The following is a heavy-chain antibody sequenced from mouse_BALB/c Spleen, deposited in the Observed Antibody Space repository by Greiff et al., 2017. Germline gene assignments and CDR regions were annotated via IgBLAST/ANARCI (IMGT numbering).Heavy chain of an antibody. CDR2: ISSGGSYT. Sequence: EVKLVESGGGLVKPGGSLKLSCAASGFTFSSYAMSWVRQTPEKRLEWVATISSGGSYTYYPDSVKGRFTISRDNAKNTLYLQMSSLRSEDTAMYYCASRGYGSSYGNAMDYWGQGTSVTVSS. V-gene: IGHV5-9-3*01. J-gene: IGHJ4*01. D-gene: IGHD1-1*01. CDR3: ASRGYGSSYGNAMDY. CDR1: GFTFSSYA.